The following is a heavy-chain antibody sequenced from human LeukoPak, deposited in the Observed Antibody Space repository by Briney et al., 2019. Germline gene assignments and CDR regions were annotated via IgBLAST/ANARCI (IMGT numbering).Heavy chain of an antibody. CDR3: ATSLWFGELNWFDP. CDR2: INPNSGGT. CDR1: GYTFTGYY. V-gene: IGHV1-2*02. Sequence: ASVKVSCKASGYTFTGYYMHWVRQAPGQGLEWMGWINPNSGGTNYAQKLQGRVTMTRDTSISTAYMELSRLRSDDTAVYYCATSLWFGELNWFDPWGQGTLVTVSS. D-gene: IGHD3-10*01. J-gene: IGHJ5*02.